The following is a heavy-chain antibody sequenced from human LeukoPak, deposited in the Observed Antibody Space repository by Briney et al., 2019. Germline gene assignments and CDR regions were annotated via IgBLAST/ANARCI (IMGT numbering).Heavy chain of an antibody. Sequence: ASVKVSCKASGDTFSNYDVTWVRQAPGQGLEWMGRIIPVFDTAKYAQNFQGRVTVTTDESSSTAYMELYSLRSEGTAVYYCARGSLLVYSSSWFFDYWGQGTLVTVSS. CDR3: ARGSLLVYSSSWFFDY. V-gene: IGHV1-69*05. CDR1: GDTFSNYD. D-gene: IGHD6-13*01. J-gene: IGHJ4*02. CDR2: IIPVFDTA.